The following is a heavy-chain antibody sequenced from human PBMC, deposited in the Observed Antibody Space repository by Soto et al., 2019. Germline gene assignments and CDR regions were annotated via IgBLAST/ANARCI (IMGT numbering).Heavy chain of an antibody. CDR1: GYTFSTYG. J-gene: IGHJ6*02. Sequence: ASVKVSCKASGYTFSTYGMRWVRQAPGQSLEWMGWLNGGTGQTRYSQRFQDRVIITRDTSASTGYMELSSLRSEDTAVYYCARGKGMEENYFYYGLDIWGQGTTVTVSS. V-gene: IGHV1-3*01. CDR3: ARGKGMEENYFYYGLDI. D-gene: IGHD1-1*01. CDR2: LNGGTGQT.